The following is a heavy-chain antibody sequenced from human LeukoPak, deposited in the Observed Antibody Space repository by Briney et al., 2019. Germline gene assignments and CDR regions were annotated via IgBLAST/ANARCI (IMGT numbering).Heavy chain of an antibody. J-gene: IGHJ5*02. CDR1: GFTVSSNY. V-gene: IGHV3-53*05. CDR3: AKDRAGSHPYDTSGLTPSDH. D-gene: IGHD3-22*01. CDR2: IYSGGST. Sequence: EGSLRLSCAASGFTVSSNYMSWVRQAPGKGLEWVSVIYSGGSTYYADSVKGRFTISRDNSKNTLYLQMTSLRAEDTAVYYCAKDRAGSHPYDTSGLTPSDHWGQGTLVTVSS.